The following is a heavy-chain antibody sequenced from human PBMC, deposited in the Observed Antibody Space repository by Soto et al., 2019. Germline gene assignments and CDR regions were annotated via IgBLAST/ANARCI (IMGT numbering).Heavy chain of an antibody. V-gene: IGHV4-59*01. CDR1: GGSITSYH. J-gene: IGHJ5*02. D-gene: IGHD6-13*01. CDR3: AREDSSSWHSNGWFDP. Sequence: SETLSLTCIVSGGSITSYHWSWIRQPPGKGLEWIGYIYYSGSTNYNPSLKSRVTISVDTSKNQFSLKLSSVTAADTAVYYCAREDSSSWHSNGWFDPWGQGTLVTVSS. CDR2: IYYSGST.